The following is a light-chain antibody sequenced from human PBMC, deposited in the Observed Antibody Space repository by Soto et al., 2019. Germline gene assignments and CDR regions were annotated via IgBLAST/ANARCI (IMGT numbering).Light chain of an antibody. CDR1: QSLVFRVENTS. CDR3: MQATHWPLT. J-gene: IGKJ4*01. CDR2: KVS. V-gene: IGKV2-30*01. Sequence: DVVMTQSPLSLPVTLGQPASISCRFVQSLVFRVENTSWNWFLQRPGQSPRRLIHKVSDRNSGVPDRFSGSGSGTDFTLKISRVEAEDVGVYYCMQATHWPLTFGGGTKVEIK.